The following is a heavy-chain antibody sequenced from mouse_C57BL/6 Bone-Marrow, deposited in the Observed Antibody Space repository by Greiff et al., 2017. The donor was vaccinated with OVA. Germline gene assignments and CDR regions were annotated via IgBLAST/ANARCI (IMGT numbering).Heavy chain of an antibody. CDR2: INPNYGTT. CDR1: GYSFTDYN. Sequence: VQLKESGPELVKPGASVKISCKASGYSFTDYNMNWVKQSNGKSLEWIGVINPNYGTTSYNQKFKGKATLTVDQSSSTAYMQLNSLTSEDSAVYYCARAYGSSYSSYFDYWGQGTTLTVSS. CDR3: ARAYGSSYSSYFDY. J-gene: IGHJ2*01. V-gene: IGHV1-39*01. D-gene: IGHD1-1*01.